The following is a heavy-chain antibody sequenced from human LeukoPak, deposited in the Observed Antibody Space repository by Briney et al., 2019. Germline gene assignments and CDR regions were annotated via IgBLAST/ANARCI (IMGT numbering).Heavy chain of an antibody. CDR3: ARDMTTVTTTHYMDV. J-gene: IGHJ6*03. V-gene: IGHV1-2*02. CDR2: INPNSGGT. Sequence: GASVKVSCKASGYTFTSYYMHWVRQAPGQGLEWMGWINPNSGGTNYAQKFQGRVTMTRDTSISTAYMELSRLRSDDTAVYYCARDMTTVTTTHYMDVWGKGTTVTVSS. CDR1: GYTFTSYY. D-gene: IGHD4-17*01.